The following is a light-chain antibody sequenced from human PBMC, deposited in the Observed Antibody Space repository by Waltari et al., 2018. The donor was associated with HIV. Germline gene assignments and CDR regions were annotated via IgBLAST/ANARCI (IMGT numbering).Light chain of an antibody. CDR1: RGLDY. CDR3: AVWDDNLNVV. Sequence: QSVLTQPPSSSGTPVQRVTISCSGGRGLDYLYWYQVLPGTAPKLLIQRSHQRASGVPDRFSGSKSGTSASLAISGLRSEDEADYYCAVWDDNLNVVFGGGTKLTVL. V-gene: IGLV1-47*01. J-gene: IGLJ2*01. CDR2: RSH.